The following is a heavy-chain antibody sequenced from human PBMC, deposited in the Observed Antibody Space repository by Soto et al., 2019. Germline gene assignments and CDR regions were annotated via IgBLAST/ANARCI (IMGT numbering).Heavy chain of an antibody. CDR3: ARGYSSSWYRYYYGMDV. V-gene: IGHV4-34*01. J-gene: IGHJ6*02. D-gene: IGHD6-13*01. CDR1: GGSFSGYY. Sequence: SETLSLTCAVYGGSFSGYYWSWIRQPPGKGLEWIGEINHSGSTNYNPSLKSRVTISVDTSKNQFSLKLSSVTAADTAVYYCARGYSSSWYRYYYGMDVWGRGTTVTVSS. CDR2: INHSGST.